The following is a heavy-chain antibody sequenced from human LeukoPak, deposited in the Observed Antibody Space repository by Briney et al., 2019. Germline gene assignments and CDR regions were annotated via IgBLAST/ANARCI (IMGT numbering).Heavy chain of an antibody. Sequence: GGSLTLSCAASGFTVSNNYMSWVRQAPGKGLEWVSVSTESGVRTYYADSVKGRFTISRDNSKNTLYLQMNSLRAEDTAVYYCAQGGGSGSYYTDYWGQGTLVTVSS. CDR2: STESGVRT. D-gene: IGHD3-10*01. CDR1: GFTVSNNY. CDR3: AQGGGSGSYYTDY. V-gene: IGHV3-66*01. J-gene: IGHJ4*02.